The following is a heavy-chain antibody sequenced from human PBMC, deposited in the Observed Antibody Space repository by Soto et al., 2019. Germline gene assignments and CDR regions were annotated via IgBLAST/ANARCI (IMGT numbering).Heavy chain of an antibody. Sequence: GESLKISCKGSGFTFTSYWIAWVRQMPGHGLEWMGIIYPGDSDSSYSPSFQGQVTISADKSINTAYLHWSSLKASDTAIYYCAKHEGYCSTTTCSNFDYWGQGTLVTVSS. J-gene: IGHJ4*02. CDR3: AKHEGYCSTTTCSNFDY. CDR1: GFTFTSYW. CDR2: IYPGDSDS. V-gene: IGHV5-51*01. D-gene: IGHD2-2*01.